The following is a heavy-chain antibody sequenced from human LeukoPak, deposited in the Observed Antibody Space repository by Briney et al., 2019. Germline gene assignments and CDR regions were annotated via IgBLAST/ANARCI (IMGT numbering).Heavy chain of an antibody. J-gene: IGHJ4*02. Sequence: ASVKVSCKASGYTFSTYYMFWVRQAPGEGREWMGIINPNNGATSYAQKFQGRVTITRDTTTSTVYMELSSLRSEDTAVFYCARGPYSSSWYADYWGQGTLVTVSS. D-gene: IGHD6-13*01. CDR1: GYTFSTYY. CDR2: INPNNGAT. V-gene: IGHV1-46*01. CDR3: ARGPYSSSWYADY.